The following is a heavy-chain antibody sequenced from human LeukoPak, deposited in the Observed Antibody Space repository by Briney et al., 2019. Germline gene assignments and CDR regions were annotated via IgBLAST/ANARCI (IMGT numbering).Heavy chain of an antibody. CDR2: ISGSGGST. CDR3: AKALRGFPNYYYGMDV. CDR1: GFSFSSFD. Sequence: GGSLRLSCAASGFSFSSFDMSWVRQAPGEGLEWVSGISGSGGSTYYTDSVKGRFTISRDNSKNTLYLQMNSLRAEDTAVYYCAKALRGFPNYYYGMDVWGKGTTVTVSS. J-gene: IGHJ6*04. V-gene: IGHV3-23*01. D-gene: IGHD3-10*01.